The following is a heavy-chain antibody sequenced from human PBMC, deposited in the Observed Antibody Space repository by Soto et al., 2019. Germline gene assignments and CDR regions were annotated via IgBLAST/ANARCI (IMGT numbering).Heavy chain of an antibody. J-gene: IGHJ5*02. V-gene: IGHV1-18*01. CDR2: ISAYNGNT. CDR3: AREIGGELLPWRDWFDP. Sequence: QVQLVQSGAEVKKPGASVKVSCKASGYTFTSYGISWVRQAPGQGLEWMGWISAYNGNTNYAQKLQGRVTMTTDTATSTGSMEMRSRRSDDTAVYYCAREIGGELLPWRDWFDPWGQGTLVTVSS. CDR1: GYTFTSYG. D-gene: IGHD1-26*01.